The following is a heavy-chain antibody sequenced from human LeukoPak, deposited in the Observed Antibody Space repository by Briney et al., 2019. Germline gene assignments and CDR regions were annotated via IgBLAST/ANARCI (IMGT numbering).Heavy chain of an antibody. CDR2: IYYSGST. CDR3: ARLGGAGYRPYYYDSRDY. Sequence: SETLSLTCTVSGGSISSYYWSWIRQPPGKGLEWIGYIYYSGSTNYNPSLKSRVTISVDTSKNQFSLKLSSVTAADTAVYYCARLGGAGYRPYYYDSRDYWGQGTLVTVSS. D-gene: IGHD3-22*01. CDR1: GGSISSYY. V-gene: IGHV4-59*08. J-gene: IGHJ4*02.